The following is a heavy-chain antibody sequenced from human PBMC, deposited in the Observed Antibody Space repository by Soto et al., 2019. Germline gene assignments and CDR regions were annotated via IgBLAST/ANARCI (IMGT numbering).Heavy chain of an antibody. J-gene: IGHJ6*02. CDR3: ARSRGYSYGSIYGMDV. Sequence: SVKVSCKASGGTFSSDAISWVRQAPGQGLEWMGGIIPIFGTANYAQKFQGRVTITADKSTSTAYMELSSLRSEDTAVYYCARSRGYSYGSIYGMDVWGQGTTVTVSS. D-gene: IGHD5-18*01. V-gene: IGHV1-69*06. CDR2: IIPIFGTA. CDR1: GGTFSSDA.